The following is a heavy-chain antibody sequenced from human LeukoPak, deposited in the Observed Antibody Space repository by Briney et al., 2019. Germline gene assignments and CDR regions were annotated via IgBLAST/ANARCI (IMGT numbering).Heavy chain of an antibody. D-gene: IGHD1-1*01. CDR1: GGSFSGYY. Sequence: SETLSLTCAVYGGSFSGYYWSWIRQPPGKGLEWIGEINHGGSTNYNPSLKSRVTISVDTSKDQFSLKLSSVTAADTAVYYCARQGELEVFDYWGQGTLVTVSS. J-gene: IGHJ4*02. CDR3: ARQGELEVFDY. V-gene: IGHV4-34*01. CDR2: INHGGST.